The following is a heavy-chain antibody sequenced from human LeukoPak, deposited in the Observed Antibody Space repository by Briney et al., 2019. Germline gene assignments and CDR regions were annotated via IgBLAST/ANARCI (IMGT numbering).Heavy chain of an antibody. CDR3: ARGNYYDSSGYEPLFDY. V-gene: IGHV4-34*01. J-gene: IGHJ4*02. D-gene: IGHD3-22*01. Sequence: SETLSLTCAVYGGSFSGYYWSWIRQPPGKRLEWIGEINHSGSTNYNPSLKSRVTISVDTSKNQFSLKLSSVTAADTAVYYCARGNYYDSSGYEPLFDYWGQGTLVTVSS. CDR2: INHSGST. CDR1: GGSFSGYY.